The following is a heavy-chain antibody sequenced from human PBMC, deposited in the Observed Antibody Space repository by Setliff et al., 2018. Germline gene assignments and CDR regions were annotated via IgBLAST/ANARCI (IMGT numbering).Heavy chain of an antibody. J-gene: IGHJ4*02. CDR3: ARFGQQQTWFFDY. Sequence: GESLTISCETSGHTFPIYWIGWVRQMPGKGLELMGIIYPGDSDTRYSPSFQGQVTISADKSIRTAYLQWSSLKASDTAMYYCARFGQQQTWFFDYWGQGTPVTVSS. D-gene: IGHD6-13*01. V-gene: IGHV5-51*01. CDR2: IYPGDSDT. CDR1: GHTFPIYW.